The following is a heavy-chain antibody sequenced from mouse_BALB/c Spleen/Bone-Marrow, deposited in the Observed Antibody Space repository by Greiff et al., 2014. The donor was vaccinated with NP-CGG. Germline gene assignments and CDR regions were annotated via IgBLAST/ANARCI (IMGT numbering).Heavy chain of an antibody. V-gene: IGHV5-12-2*01. Sequence: EVHLVESGGGLVQPGGSLKLSCAASGFTFSSYTMSWVRQTPEKRLEWVAYISNGGGSTYYPDTVKGRFTISRDNAKNTLYLQMSSLKSEDTAMYYCARPLYYDYDGFAYWGQGTLVTVSA. CDR1: GFTFSSYT. J-gene: IGHJ3*01. CDR2: ISNGGGST. CDR3: ARPLYYDYDGFAY. D-gene: IGHD2-4*01.